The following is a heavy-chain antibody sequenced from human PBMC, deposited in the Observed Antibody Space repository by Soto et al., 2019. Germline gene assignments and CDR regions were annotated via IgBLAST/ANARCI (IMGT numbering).Heavy chain of an antibody. CDR3: ATLWGQD. V-gene: IGHV4-39*01. Sequence: PSGPLSLTFYINCSSIFSTIYYWDWIRQPPGQGLEWIGTIYFTGSTYQNPSLKSRVTISVDTSKNQFSLKVYSVTAADTAVYYCATLWGQDWGQGTLVTVSS. CDR2: IYFTGST. CDR1: CSSIFSTIYY. D-gene: IGHD3-10*01. J-gene: IGHJ4*02.